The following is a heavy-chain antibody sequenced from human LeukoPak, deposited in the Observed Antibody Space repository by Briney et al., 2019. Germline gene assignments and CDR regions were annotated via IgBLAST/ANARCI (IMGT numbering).Heavy chain of an antibody. CDR3: ARDRYALGY. J-gene: IGHJ4*02. V-gene: IGHV4-59*01. CDR2: IYYSGST. CDR1: GGSISPYY. Sequence: PSETLSLTCTVPGGSISPYYWSWIRQPPGKGLEWIGYIYYSGSTNYNPSLKSRVTISADTSKNQFSLKLSSVTAADTAVYYCARDRYALGYWGQGTLVTVSS. D-gene: IGHD5-18*01.